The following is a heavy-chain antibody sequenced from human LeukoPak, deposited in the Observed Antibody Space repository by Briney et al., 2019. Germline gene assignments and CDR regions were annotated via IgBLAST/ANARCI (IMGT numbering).Heavy chain of an antibody. V-gene: IGHV1-24*01. CDR2: FDPENAEI. CDR3: ATRGSDFWSGFDY. J-gene: IGHJ4*02. D-gene: IGHD3-3*01. Sequence: ASEKVSCKLSGNTLRELPIQWVRQAGGKGLEWMAGFDPENAEIVYAQKFQGRVTMTEDTSTNTAYMELTSLTSDDTALYYCATRGSDFWSGFDYWGQGNQVIVSS. CDR1: GNTLRELP.